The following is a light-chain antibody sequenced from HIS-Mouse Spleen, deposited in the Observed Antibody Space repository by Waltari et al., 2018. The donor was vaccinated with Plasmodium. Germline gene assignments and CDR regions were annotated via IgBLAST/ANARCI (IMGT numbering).Light chain of an antibody. V-gene: IGLV2-8*01. CDR3: SSYAGSNNLV. Sequence: SALTQPPSASGSPGQSVTISCTGTSSDVGGYNYVSWSQPHPGKAPKPMIYEVSKRPSGVPVRFSGSKSGNTASLTVSGLQAEDEADYYCSSYAGSNNLVFGGGTKLTVL. CDR2: EVS. CDR1: SSDVGGYNY. J-gene: IGLJ2*01.